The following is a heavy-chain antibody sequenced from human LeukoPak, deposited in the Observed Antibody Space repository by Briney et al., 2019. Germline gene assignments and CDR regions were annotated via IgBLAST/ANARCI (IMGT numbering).Heavy chain of an antibody. Sequence: ASVKVSCKASGYTFTGYYMHWVRQAPGQGLEWMGWINPNSGGTNYAQKFQGRVTMTRDTSISTAYMELSRLRSDDTAVYYCARDGGYDILTANLGVWGQGTLVTVSS. CDR3: ARDGGYDILTANLGV. V-gene: IGHV1-2*02. D-gene: IGHD3-9*01. CDR2: INPNSGGT. CDR1: GYTFTGYY. J-gene: IGHJ4*02.